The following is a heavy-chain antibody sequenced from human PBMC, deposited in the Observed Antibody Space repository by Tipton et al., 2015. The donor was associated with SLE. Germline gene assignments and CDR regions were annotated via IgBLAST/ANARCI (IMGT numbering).Heavy chain of an antibody. J-gene: IGHJ4*02. CDR1: GDSISSVSYF. V-gene: IGHV4-61*09. D-gene: IGHD2-15*01. CDR3: ARGDDIATDYFDF. Sequence: TLSLPCTVSGDSISSVSYFWSWVRQPAGKGLEWIGHMYTSGSTDYNPSLKSRVTVSIDTSKNQFSLKLGSVTAADTAVYYCARGDDIATDYFDFWGQGTLVTVSS. CDR2: MYTSGST.